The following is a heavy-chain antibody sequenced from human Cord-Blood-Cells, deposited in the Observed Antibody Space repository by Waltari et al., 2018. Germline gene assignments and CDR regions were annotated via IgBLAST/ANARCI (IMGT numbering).Heavy chain of an antibody. CDR2: IYPGDSDT. CDR1: GYSFTSYW. V-gene: IGHV5-51*01. D-gene: IGHD2-15*01. J-gene: IGHJ5*02. Sequence: EVRLVQSGAEVKKPGESLKISCKGSGYSFTSYWIGWVRQMPGKGLEWMGIIYPGDSDTRYSPSFQGQVTISADKSISTAYLQWSSLKASDTAMYYCARLVGYCSGGSCYNWFDPWGQGTLVTVSS. CDR3: ARLVGYCSGGSCYNWFDP.